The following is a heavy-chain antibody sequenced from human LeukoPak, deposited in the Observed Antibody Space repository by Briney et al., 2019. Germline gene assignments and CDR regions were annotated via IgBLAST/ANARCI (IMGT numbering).Heavy chain of an antibody. V-gene: IGHV3-53*01. CDR2: IYSGGST. CDR1: GFAVSSNY. CDR3: IYGYTLDF. D-gene: IGHD5-18*01. Sequence: PWGSLRLSCAASGFAVSSNYMNWVRQAPEKGLQWVSVIYSGGSTKYADSVKGRFTISRDNSKNTLYLQMNSLRAEDTAVYYCIYGYTLDFWGQGTLVTVSS. J-gene: IGHJ4*02.